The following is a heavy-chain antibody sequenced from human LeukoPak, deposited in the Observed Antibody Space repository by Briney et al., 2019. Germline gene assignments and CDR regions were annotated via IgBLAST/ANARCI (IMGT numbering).Heavy chain of an antibody. CDR1: GGSISSYY. CDR2: IYYSGST. Sequence: SETLSLTCTVSGGSISSYYWSWIRQPPGKGLEWIGYIYYSGSTNYNPSLKSRVTISVDTSKNQFSLKLSSVTAADTAVYYCARGDIVVVPAAPWYYFDYWGQGTLVTVSS. D-gene: IGHD2-2*01. V-gene: IGHV4-59*01. CDR3: ARGDIVVVPAAPWYYFDY. J-gene: IGHJ4*02.